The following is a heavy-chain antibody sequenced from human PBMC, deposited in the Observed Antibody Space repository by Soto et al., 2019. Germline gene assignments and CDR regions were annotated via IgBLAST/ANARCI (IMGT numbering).Heavy chain of an antibody. V-gene: IGHV1-8*01. J-gene: IGHJ3*02. CDR3: AREGGWSGAFDI. CDR1: GYTFTSYD. Sequence: ASVKVSCKASGYTFTSYDINWVRQATGQGLEWMGWMNPNSGNTGYAQKFQGRVTMTTDTSTSTAYMELRSLRSDDTAVYYCAREGGWSGAFDIWGQGTMVTVSS. CDR2: MNPNSGNT. D-gene: IGHD3-3*01.